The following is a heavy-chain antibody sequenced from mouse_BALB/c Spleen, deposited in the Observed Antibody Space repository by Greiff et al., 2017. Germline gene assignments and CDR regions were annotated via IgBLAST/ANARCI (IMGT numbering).Heavy chain of an antibody. V-gene: IGHV5-9-3*01. CDR2: ISSGGSYT. J-gene: IGHJ3*01. D-gene: IGHD2-4*01. Sequence: EVKLVESGGGLVKPGGSLKLSCAASGFTFSSYAMSWVRQTPEKRLERVATISSGGSYTYYPDSVKGRFTISRDNAKNTLYLQMSSLRSEDTAMYYCARHDDYDGWFAYWGQGTLVTVSA. CDR3: ARHDDYDGWFAY. CDR1: GFTFSSYA.